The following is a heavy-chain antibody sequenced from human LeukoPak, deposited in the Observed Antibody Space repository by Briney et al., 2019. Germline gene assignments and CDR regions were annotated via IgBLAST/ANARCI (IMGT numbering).Heavy chain of an antibody. V-gene: IGHV4-59*08. Sequence: SETLSLTCTVSGGSISSYYWSWIRQPPGKGLEWIGDIYYSGSTDYNPSLKSRVTISVDTSKNQFSLRLSSVTAADTAVYYSARLASGSYGPLTPFDYWGQGTLVTVSS. CDR3: ARLASGSYGPLTPFDY. CDR2: IYYSGST. CDR1: GGSISSYY. J-gene: IGHJ4*02. D-gene: IGHD1-26*01.